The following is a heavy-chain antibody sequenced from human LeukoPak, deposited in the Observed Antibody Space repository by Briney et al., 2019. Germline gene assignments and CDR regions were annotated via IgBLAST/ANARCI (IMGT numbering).Heavy chain of an antibody. V-gene: IGHV4-4*02. J-gene: IGHJ4*02. CDR3: ATRWVLTGEPY. D-gene: IGHD7-27*01. Sequence: PSGTLSLTCAVSSGSLCSTEWYTWVRQPPGQGLEWIGEIHHSGGTNYNVSLKSRVTISLDKSKNHFSLDLTSMTAADTAVYYCATRWVLTGEPYWGQGTLVTVSS. CDR2: IHHSGGT. CDR1: SGSLCSTEW.